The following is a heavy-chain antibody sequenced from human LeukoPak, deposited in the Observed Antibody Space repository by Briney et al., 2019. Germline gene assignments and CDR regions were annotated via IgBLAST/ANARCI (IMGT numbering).Heavy chain of an antibody. CDR3: ARSELGMDWYFDL. D-gene: IGHD7-27*01. V-gene: IGHV3-30*04. CDR1: GFTFSSYA. J-gene: IGHJ2*01. CDR2: ISYDGSNK. Sequence: PGRSLRLSCAASGFTFSSYAMHWVRQAPGKGLEWVAVISYDGSNKYYADSVKGRFTISRDNSKNTLYLQMNSLRAEDTAVYYCARSELGMDWYFDLWGRGTLVTVSS.